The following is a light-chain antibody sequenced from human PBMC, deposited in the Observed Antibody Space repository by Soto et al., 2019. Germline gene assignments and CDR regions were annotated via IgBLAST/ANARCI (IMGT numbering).Light chain of an antibody. CDR3: QHHNSYSQT. CDR1: QSIRNY. V-gene: IGKV1-5*01. J-gene: IGKJ1*01. Sequence: DIQMTQSPPTLSASVGDRVTITCRASQSIRNYLAWYQQMPGKAPKLLIYGAYNLQSGVPSRFSGSGSGTEFTLTISSLQLDDFATYFCQHHNSYSQTFGQGTKV. CDR2: GAY.